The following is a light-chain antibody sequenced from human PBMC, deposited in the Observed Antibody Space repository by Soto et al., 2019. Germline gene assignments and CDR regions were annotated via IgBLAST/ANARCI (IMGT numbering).Light chain of an antibody. Sequence: TVMTQSPATLSVSRGGRVTLSCRARQIIRTNLAWYQQKTGQAPRLLIYGASTRDTGVPARFSGSGSWTDFTLTISRLEPEDVAVDYCQQYGGSPRTFGQGTKVDIK. CDR2: GAS. J-gene: IGKJ1*01. CDR1: QIIRTN. CDR3: QQYGGSPRT. V-gene: IGKV3-15*01.